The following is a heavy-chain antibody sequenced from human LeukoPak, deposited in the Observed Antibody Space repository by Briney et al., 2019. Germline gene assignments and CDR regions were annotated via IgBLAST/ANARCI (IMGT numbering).Heavy chain of an antibody. CDR1: GGSFSSYY. D-gene: IGHD2-2*01. Sequence: SETLSLTCAVYGGSFSSYYWSWIRQPPGKGLEWIGEINHSGSTNYNPSLKSRVTISVDMSKNQFSLKLSSVTAADTAVYYCARGLEYCSSTSCYSFIFDPWGQGTLVTVSS. CDR2: INHSGST. V-gene: IGHV4-34*01. J-gene: IGHJ5*02. CDR3: ARGLEYCSSTSCYSFIFDP.